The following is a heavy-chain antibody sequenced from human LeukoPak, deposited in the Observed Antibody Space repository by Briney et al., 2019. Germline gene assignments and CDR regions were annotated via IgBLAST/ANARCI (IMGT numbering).Heavy chain of an antibody. D-gene: IGHD3-22*01. V-gene: IGHV4-59*01. CDR3: ARDDNAFDI. CDR1: GGSISSYY. Sequence: SETLSLTCTVSGGSISSYYWSWIRQPPGKGLEWIGYIYYSGSTNYNPSLKSRVTISVDTSKNQFSLKLSSVTAAGTAVYYCARDDNAFDIWGQGTMVTVSS. J-gene: IGHJ3*02. CDR2: IYYSGST.